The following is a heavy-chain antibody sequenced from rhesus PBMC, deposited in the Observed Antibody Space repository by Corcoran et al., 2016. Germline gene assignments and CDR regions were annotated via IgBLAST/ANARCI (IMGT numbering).Heavy chain of an antibody. Sequence: QVQLQESGPGLVKPSETLSLTCAVSGYSISRGHHWGWIRQPPGKGLEYIGYISGRRGSTYSHPSLKRRVTISTDTSRNQFSLEVSSVAAADAAVYYGAGQPGRWLAFDSRGQGVLVTVSS. CDR1: GYSISRGHH. V-gene: IGHV4-99*01. J-gene: IGHJ4*01. CDR2: ISGRRGST. D-gene: IGHD6-37*01. CDR3: AGQPGRWLAFDS.